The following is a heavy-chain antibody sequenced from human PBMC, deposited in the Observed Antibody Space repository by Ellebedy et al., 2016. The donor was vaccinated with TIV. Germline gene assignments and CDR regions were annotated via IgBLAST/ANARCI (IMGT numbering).Heavy chain of an antibody. V-gene: IGHV4-4*02. D-gene: IGHD2-15*01. Sequence: SETLSLXXAVSGGSISSSNWWSWVRQPPGKGLEWIGEIYHSGSTNYNPSLKSRVTISVDKSKNQFSLKLSSVTAADTAVYYCARWSAQDEYFQHWGQGTLFTVSS. J-gene: IGHJ1*01. CDR2: IYHSGST. CDR3: ARWSAQDEYFQH. CDR1: GGSISSSNW.